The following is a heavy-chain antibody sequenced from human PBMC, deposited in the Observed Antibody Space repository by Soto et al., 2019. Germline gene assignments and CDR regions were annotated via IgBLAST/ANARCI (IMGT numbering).Heavy chain of an antibody. D-gene: IGHD2-15*01. CDR3: ARVKGQGAAVDY. Sequence: PSETLSLTCTVSGASINSGGYYWSWIRQLPGKGLEWIGYIYFSGSTYYNPSLESRVTISLDTSQNQFSLKLSSVTAADTAVYYCARVKGQGAAVDYWGQGTLVTVSS. J-gene: IGHJ4*02. V-gene: IGHV4-31*03. CDR1: GASINSGGYY. CDR2: IYFSGST.